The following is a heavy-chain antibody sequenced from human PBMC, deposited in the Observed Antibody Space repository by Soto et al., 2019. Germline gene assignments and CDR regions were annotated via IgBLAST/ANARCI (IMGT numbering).Heavy chain of an antibody. V-gene: IGHV1-18*01. J-gene: IGHJ4*02. CDR2: ISAYNGNT. CDR1: GYTFTSYG. CDR3: ARRHYDILTDNDTGLNFDH. Sequence: GSVKVSCKASGYTFTSYGISWVRQAPGQGLEWMGWISAYNGNTNYAQKLQGRVTMTTDTSTSTAYMELRSLRSDDTAVYYCARRHYDILTDNDTGLNFDHGVQGTLLTRSS. D-gene: IGHD3-9*01.